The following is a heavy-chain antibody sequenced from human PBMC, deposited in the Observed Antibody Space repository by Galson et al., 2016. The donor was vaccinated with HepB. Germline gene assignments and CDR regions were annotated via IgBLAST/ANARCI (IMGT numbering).Heavy chain of an antibody. CDR2: ISSTRSMI. D-gene: IGHD3-22*01. CDR3: TRQPYHNTSYYPGFAY. J-gene: IGHJ4*02. Sequence: SLRLSCAASGFTFSRFSMNRVRQAPGKGLEWISYISSTRSMINYADSVKGRFTISRDNAKNSVFLQMNSLRDEDTALYYCTRQPYHNTSYYPGFAYWGQGAPVTVSS. V-gene: IGHV3-48*02. CDR1: GFTFSRFS.